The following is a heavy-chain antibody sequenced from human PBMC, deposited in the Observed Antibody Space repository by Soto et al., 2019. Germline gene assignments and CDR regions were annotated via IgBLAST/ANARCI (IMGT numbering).Heavy chain of an antibody. J-gene: IGHJ5*02. V-gene: IGHV4-61*01. D-gene: IGHD5-18*01. CDR2: FHNSGNP. Sequence: PSXTLCLTCTVSGSTVISGSGYCIWIRQPPGKGLECVGYFHNSGNPKYSSSLKSRVTISVDMSEKQSSLKLTSVTAADTAVYWCARDTVDGYAFFDNWGQGALVTVSS. CDR3: ARDTVDGYAFFDN. CDR1: GSTVISGSGY.